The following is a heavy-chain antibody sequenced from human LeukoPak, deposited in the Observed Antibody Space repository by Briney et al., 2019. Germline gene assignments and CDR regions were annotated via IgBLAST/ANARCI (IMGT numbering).Heavy chain of an antibody. Sequence: PGGSLRLSCAASGFTFHNYAIHWVRQAPGKGLEWVSLTSGDGITTYFADSVKGRFTISRDNSRNSLFLQMNSLRTEDTALYYCAKPRFYCGSTTCRPHNYYGMDVWGQGTTVTVSS. V-gene: IGHV3-43*02. CDR1: GFTFHNYA. D-gene: IGHD2-2*01. CDR3: AKPRFYCGSTTCRPHNYYGMDV. J-gene: IGHJ6*02. CDR2: TSGDGITT.